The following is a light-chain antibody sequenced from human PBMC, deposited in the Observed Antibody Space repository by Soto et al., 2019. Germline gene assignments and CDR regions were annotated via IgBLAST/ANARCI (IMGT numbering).Light chain of an antibody. CDR2: ANN. V-gene: IGLV1-40*01. Sequence: QSVLTQPPSVSGAPGQRVTISCTGSSSNIGAGYDVHWYQQLPGTAPKLLIYANNNRPSGVPDRFAGSKSGTSVSLAITGLQSDDEADYYCQSYDSTLSVYVFGTGTKLTVL. J-gene: IGLJ1*01. CDR3: QSYDSTLSVYV. CDR1: SSNIGAGYD.